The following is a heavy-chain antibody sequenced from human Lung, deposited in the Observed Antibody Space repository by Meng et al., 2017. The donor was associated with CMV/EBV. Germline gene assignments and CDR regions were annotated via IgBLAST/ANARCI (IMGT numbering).Heavy chain of an antibody. D-gene: IGHD1-14*01. Sequence: GGSLRLXCAASGFMFSAYHIHWVRQAPGKGLEWVAFISFDGIRKYYAESVQGRFDVSRDNSENTVYLHMNTLRGEDTAVYYCVKESPDTYRLDRWGQGTLVTVSS. CDR3: VKESPDTYRLDR. V-gene: IGHV3-30*02. J-gene: IGHJ1*01. CDR1: GFMFSAYH. CDR2: ISFDGIRK.